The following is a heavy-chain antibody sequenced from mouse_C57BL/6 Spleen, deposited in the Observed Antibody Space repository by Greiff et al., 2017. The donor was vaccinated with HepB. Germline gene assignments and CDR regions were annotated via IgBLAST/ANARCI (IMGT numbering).Heavy chain of an antibody. CDR3: ARWSYVYAMDY. D-gene: IGHD1-1*01. J-gene: IGHJ4*01. V-gene: IGHV1-54*01. Sequence: QVQLKQSGAELVRPGTSVKVSCKASGYAFTNYLIEWVKQRPGQGLEWIGVINPGSGGTNYNEKFKGKATLTADKSSSTAYMQLSSLTSEDSAVYFCARWSYVYAMDYWGQGTSVTVSS. CDR2: INPGSGGT. CDR1: GYAFTNYL.